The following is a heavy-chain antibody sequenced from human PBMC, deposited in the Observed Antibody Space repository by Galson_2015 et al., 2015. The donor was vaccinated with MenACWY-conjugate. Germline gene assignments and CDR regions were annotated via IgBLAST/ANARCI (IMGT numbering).Heavy chain of an antibody. D-gene: IGHD2/OR15-2a*01. V-gene: IGHV3-23*01. J-gene: IGHJ6*03. CDR1: GFTFSSYA. Sequence: SLRLSCAASGFTFSSYAMTWVRRAPGKGLEWVSTISDSGRSTYYADSVKGRFIISGDNSKKTVSLQMNGLRAEDTAVYYCARGANIYFYSMDVWGKGTTVIVSS. CDR2: ISDSGRST. CDR3: ARGANIYFYSMDV.